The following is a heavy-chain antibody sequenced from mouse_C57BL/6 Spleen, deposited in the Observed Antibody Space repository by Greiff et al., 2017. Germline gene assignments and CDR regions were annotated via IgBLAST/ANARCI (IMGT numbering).Heavy chain of an antibody. J-gene: IGHJ2*01. CDR2: ISYDGSN. V-gene: IGHV3-6*01. CDR1: GYSITSGYY. D-gene: IGHD2-4*01. Sequence: EVKLQESGPGHVKPSQSLSLTCSVTGYSITSGYYWNWIRQFPGNKLEWMGYISYDGSNNYNPSLKNRISITRDTSKNQFFLKLNSVTTEDTATYYCARDGDYDDGGFDYWGQGTTLTVSS. CDR3: ARDGDYDDGGFDY.